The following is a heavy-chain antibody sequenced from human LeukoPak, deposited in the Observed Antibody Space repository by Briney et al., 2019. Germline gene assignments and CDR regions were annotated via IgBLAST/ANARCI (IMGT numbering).Heavy chain of an antibody. D-gene: IGHD1-26*01. CDR1: DGSISSYY. V-gene: IGHV4-59*08. Sequence: SETLSLTCSISDGSISSYYWNWIRQSPGKGLEWIGHIHYSGSTHYNPSLQSRVSISIDTSKNQFSLKLSSVTAADTAVYYCATRTYSGSYHGYYYGMDVWGQGTTVTVSS. CDR2: IHYSGST. J-gene: IGHJ6*02. CDR3: ATRTYSGSYHGYYYGMDV.